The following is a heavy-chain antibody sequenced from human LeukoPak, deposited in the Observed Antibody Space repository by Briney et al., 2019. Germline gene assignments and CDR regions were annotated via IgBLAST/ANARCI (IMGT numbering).Heavy chain of an antibody. V-gene: IGHV4-39*07. CDR1: GGSISSSSYY. D-gene: IGHD3-22*01. J-gene: IGHJ4*02. CDR2: IYYSGST. Sequence: PSETLSLTCTVSGGSISSSSYYWGWIRQPPGKGLEWIGSIYYSGSTYYNPSLKSRVTLSVDTSKNQFSLKLSSVTAADTAVYYCASSSYDSSGYYYFDYWGQGTLVTVSS. CDR3: ASSSYDSSGYYYFDY.